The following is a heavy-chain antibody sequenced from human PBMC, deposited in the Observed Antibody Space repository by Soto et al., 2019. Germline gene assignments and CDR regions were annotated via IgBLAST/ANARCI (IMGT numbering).Heavy chain of an antibody. CDR3: ARGGIAVAGTNWFDP. Sequence: PSETLSLTCTVCGGSISSGDYYWSWIRQPPGKGLEWIGYIYYSGSTYYNPSLKSRVTISVDTSKNQFSLKLSSVTAADTAVYYCARGGIAVAGTNWFDPWGQGTLVTVSS. CDR1: GGSISSGDYY. D-gene: IGHD6-19*01. V-gene: IGHV4-30-4*01. J-gene: IGHJ5*02. CDR2: IYYSGST.